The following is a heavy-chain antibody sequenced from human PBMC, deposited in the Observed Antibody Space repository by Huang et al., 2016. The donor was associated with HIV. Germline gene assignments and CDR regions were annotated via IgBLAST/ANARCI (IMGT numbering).Heavy chain of an antibody. CDR1: GGSFRNYF. Sequence: QVHLQQWGAGLLKPSEALSLTCAVYGGSFRNYFWSWSRQPPGKGLEWIGEINQSGRTSDSPSLKSRVTISVDTSKNQFSLKLSSVTAADTAVYYCARVEINTLTGYFSSFDNWGQGTLVTVSS. V-gene: IGHV4-34*01. CDR2: INQSGRT. J-gene: IGHJ4*02. D-gene: IGHD3-9*01. CDR3: ARVEINTLTGYFSSFDN.